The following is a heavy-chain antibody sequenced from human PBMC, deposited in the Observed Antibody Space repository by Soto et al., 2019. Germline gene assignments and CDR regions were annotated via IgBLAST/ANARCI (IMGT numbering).Heavy chain of an antibody. V-gene: IGHV3-23*01. D-gene: IGHD3-10*01. CDR1: GFTFSSYA. Sequence: GGSLRLSCAASGFTFSSYAMGWVRQAPGKGLEWVSAISGSGGSTYYADSVKGRFTISRDNSKNTLYLQMNSLRAEDTAVYYCAKRKRDYYGSGPLGVRLHYYGMDVWGQGTTVTVSS. J-gene: IGHJ6*02. CDR2: ISGSGGST. CDR3: AKRKRDYYGSGPLGVRLHYYGMDV.